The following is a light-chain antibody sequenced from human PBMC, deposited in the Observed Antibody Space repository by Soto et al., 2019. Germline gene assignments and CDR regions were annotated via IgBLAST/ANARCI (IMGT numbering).Light chain of an antibody. J-gene: IGLJ3*02. CDR1: TSNIGSNT. Sequence: QSVLTQPPSASGTPGQRVTISCSGTTSNIGSNTVSWYHHLPGTAPKLLICSNDQRPSGVPDRFSGSKSGTSASLAISGLQSEDEADYYCAIWDLTLSAWVFGGGTKVTVL. CDR3: AIWDLTLSAWV. CDR2: SND. V-gene: IGLV1-44*01.